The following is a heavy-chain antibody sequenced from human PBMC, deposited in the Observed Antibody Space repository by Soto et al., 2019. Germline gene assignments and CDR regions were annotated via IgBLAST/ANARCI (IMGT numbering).Heavy chain of an antibody. D-gene: IGHD2-15*01. J-gene: IGHJ4*02. Sequence: QVQLQESGPGLVKPSQTLSLTCTVSGGSISSGGYYWSWIRQHPGKGLEWIGYIYYSGSTYYNPSLHARLTSSVGTSRNQFSLKRSSVTAADTALYYCARGVQMDCSGGSCYSGSLDYWGQGTLVTVSS. CDR2: IYYSGST. CDR3: ARGVQMDCSGGSCYSGSLDY. CDR1: GGSISSGGYY. V-gene: IGHV4-31*03.